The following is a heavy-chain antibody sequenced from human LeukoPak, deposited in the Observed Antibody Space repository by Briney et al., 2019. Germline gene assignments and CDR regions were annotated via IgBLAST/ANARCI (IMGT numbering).Heavy chain of an antibody. J-gene: IGHJ4*02. D-gene: IGHD6-13*01. CDR3: ARGHSSSWYYFDY. V-gene: IGHV1-2*02. Sequence: ASVKVSCKASGYTFTGYYMHWVRQAPGQGLEWMGWINPNSGGTNYAQKFQGRVTMTRDTSTSTVYMELSSLRSEDTAVYYCARGHSSSWYYFDYWGQGTLVTVSS. CDR1: GYTFTGYY. CDR2: INPNSGGT.